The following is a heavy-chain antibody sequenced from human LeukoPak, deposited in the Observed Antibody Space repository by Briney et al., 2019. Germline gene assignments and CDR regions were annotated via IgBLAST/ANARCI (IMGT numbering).Heavy chain of an antibody. D-gene: IGHD6-19*01. CDR3: ARAGGWYSPAYYFDY. CDR2: IYYSGST. Sequence: SQTLSLTCTVSGGSISSYYWSWIRQPPGKGLEWIGYIYYSGSTNYNPSLKSRVTISVDTSKNQFSLKLSSVTAADTAVYYCARAGGWYSPAYYFDYWGQGTLVTVSS. V-gene: IGHV4-59*01. CDR1: GGSISSYY. J-gene: IGHJ4*02.